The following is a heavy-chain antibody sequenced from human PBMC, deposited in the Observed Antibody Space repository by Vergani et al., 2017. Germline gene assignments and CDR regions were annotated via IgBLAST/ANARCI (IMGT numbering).Heavy chain of an antibody. CDR1: GFTFSSYA. J-gene: IGHJ4*02. D-gene: IGHD4-17*01. V-gene: IGHV3-30-3*01. CDR2: ISYDGSNK. CDR3: ARGASGDYVSSFDY. Sequence: QVQLVESGGGVVQPGRSLRFPCAASGFTFSSYAMHWVPQAPGKGREGVAVISYDGSNKYYADSVKGRFTISRDNSKNTLYLQMNSLRAEDTAVYYCARGASGDYVSSFDYWGQGTLVTVSS.